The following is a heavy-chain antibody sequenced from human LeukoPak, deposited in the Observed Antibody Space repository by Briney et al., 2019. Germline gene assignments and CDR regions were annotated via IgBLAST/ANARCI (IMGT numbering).Heavy chain of an antibody. CDR3: ARSYYYDSSGYFAFDY. CDR2: ISSSSSYI. D-gene: IGHD3-22*01. Sequence: GGSLRLSCAASGFTFSSYSMNWVRQAPGKGLEWVSSISSSSSYIYYADSVKGRFTISRDNAKNSLYLQMNSLRAEDTAVYYCARSYYYDSSGYFAFDYWGQGTLVTVSS. CDR1: GFTFSSYS. J-gene: IGHJ4*02. V-gene: IGHV3-21*01.